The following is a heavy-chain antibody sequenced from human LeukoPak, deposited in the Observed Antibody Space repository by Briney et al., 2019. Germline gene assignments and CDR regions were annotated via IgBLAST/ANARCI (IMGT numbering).Heavy chain of an antibody. J-gene: IGHJ4*02. CDR1: GYTFTSYG. D-gene: IGHD2-21*02. CDR3: ARGKIVVVTALGYPTDEFDY. Sequence: GASVKVSCKASGYTFTSYGISWVRQAPGQGLEWMGWISAYNGNTNYAQKLQGRVTMTTDTSTSTAYMELRSLRSDDTAVYYCARGKIVVVTALGYPTDEFDYGGQGTLVTVSS. V-gene: IGHV1-18*01. CDR2: ISAYNGNT.